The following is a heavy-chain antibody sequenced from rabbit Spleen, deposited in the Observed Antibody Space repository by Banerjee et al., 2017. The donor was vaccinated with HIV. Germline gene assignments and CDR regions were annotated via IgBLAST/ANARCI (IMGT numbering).Heavy chain of an antibody. CDR2: IDPIFGVS. D-gene: IGHD4-1*01. CDR3: ARDLDGIIGWNFGW. CDR1: GFDISKYG. J-gene: IGHJ4*01. Sequence: QQQLVESGGGLVQPGGSLKLSCTVSGFDISKYGVTWVRQAPGKGLEWIGYIDPIFGVSYYATWVNGRFTFSKTSSTTVTLQMTSLTVADTATYFCARDLDGIIGWNFGWWGPGTLVTVS. V-gene: IGHV1S39*01.